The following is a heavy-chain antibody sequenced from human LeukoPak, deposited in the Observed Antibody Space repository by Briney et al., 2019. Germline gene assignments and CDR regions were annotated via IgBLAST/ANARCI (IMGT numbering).Heavy chain of an antibody. D-gene: IGHD2-2*01. CDR2: ISYDGSNK. Sequence: GRSLRLSCAASGFTFSSYGMHWVRQAPGKGLEWVAVISYDGSNKYYADSVKGRFTISRDNSKNTLYLQMNSLRAEDTAVYYCARVYQGGAFDIWGQGTMVTVSS. CDR1: GFTFSSYG. J-gene: IGHJ3*02. CDR3: ARVYQGGAFDI. V-gene: IGHV3-30*03.